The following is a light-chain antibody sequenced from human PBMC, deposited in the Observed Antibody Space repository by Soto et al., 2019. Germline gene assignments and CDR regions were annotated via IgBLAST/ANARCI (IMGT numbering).Light chain of an antibody. V-gene: IGLV2-8*01. Sequence: QSALTQPPSASGSPGQSVTISCTGTSSDVGAYDYVFWYQHHPGRAPKLIISEVTKRPSGVPDRFSGSKSGNTASLTVSGLQADDKAEYYCSSYAGGNAGFYNYVIFGGGTTLTFL. CDR2: EVT. CDR3: SSYAGGNAGFYNYVI. J-gene: IGLJ2*01. CDR1: SSDVGAYDY.